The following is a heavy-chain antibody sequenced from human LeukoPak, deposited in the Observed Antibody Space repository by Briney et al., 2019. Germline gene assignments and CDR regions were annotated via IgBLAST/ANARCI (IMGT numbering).Heavy chain of an antibody. V-gene: IGHV1-2*02. D-gene: IGHD3-22*01. CDR1: GYTFTGYY. Sequence: ASVKVSCKASGYTFTGYYMHWVRQAPGQGLEWMGWINPNSGGTNYAQKFQGRVTMTRNTSISTAYMELSSLRSEDTAVYYCARLYYYDSSGYYYDYGMDVWGQGTTVTVSS. CDR3: ARLYYYDSSGYYYDYGMDV. J-gene: IGHJ6*02. CDR2: INPNSGGT.